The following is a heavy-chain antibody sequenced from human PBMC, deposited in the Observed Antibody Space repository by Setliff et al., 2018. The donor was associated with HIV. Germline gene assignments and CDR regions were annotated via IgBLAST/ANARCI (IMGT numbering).Heavy chain of an antibody. J-gene: IGHJ5*02. V-gene: IGHV3-53*01. CDR3: ARVNGAVVGATWDWFDP. Sequence: GESPKISCAASGFIVSSNYMTWVRQAPGKGLEWVSVIYSGGSTYYADSVKGRFTISRDNSKNTLFLQMNSLRAADTAVYYCARVNGAVVGATWDWFDPWGQGTLVTVSS. CDR2: IYSGGST. D-gene: IGHD1-26*01. CDR1: GFIVSSNY.